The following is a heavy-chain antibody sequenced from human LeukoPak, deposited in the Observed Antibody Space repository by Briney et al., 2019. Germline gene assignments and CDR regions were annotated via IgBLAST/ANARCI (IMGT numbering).Heavy chain of an antibody. D-gene: IGHD6-19*01. J-gene: IGHJ4*02. CDR2: IYSGGST. CDR3: TRVIEAGTVDY. V-gene: IGHV3-66*02. Sequence: PGGSLRLSCAASGFTVSSNYTSWVRQAPGKGLEWVSVIYSGGSTYYADSVKGRFTISRDNSKNTLYLQMNSLRAEDTAVYYCTRVIEAGTVDYWGQGTLVTVSS. CDR1: GFTVSSNY.